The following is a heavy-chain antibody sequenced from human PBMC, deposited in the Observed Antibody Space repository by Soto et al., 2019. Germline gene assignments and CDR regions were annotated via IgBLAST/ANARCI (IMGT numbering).Heavy chain of an antibody. CDR1: GFTFSNAW. CDR2: IKSKTDGGTT. CDR3: TIPQPYYDSSGYRY. V-gene: IGHV3-15*07. J-gene: IGHJ4*02. Sequence: EVQLVESGGGLVKPGGSLRLSCAASGFTFSNAWMNWVRQAPGKGLEWVGRIKSKTDGGTTDYAAPVKGRLTISRDDSKNTLYLQMNSLKTEDTAVYYCTIPQPYYDSSGYRYWGQGTLVTVSS. D-gene: IGHD3-22*01.